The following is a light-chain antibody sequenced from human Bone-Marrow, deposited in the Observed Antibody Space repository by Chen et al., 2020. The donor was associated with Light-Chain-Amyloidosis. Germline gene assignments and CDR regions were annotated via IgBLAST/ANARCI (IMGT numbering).Light chain of an antibody. Sequence: DIVMTQSPDSLAVSLGERATINCKSSQSVLYSSNNQNYLTWYQQKPGQPPKLLIYFASTRESGVPDRFSGSGSETDFTLTISSLQAEDVAVYYCQQYYNVPFTFGPGIKVDIK. CDR3: QQYYNVPFT. CDR1: QSVLYSSNNQNY. CDR2: FAS. J-gene: IGKJ3*01. V-gene: IGKV4-1*01.